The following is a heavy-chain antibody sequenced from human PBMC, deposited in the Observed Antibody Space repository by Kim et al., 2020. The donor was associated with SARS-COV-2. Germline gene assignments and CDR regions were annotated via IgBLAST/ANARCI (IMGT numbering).Heavy chain of an antibody. J-gene: IGHJ3*02. CDR2: ITKSSATI. CDR1: GFTFSAYD. CDR3: VRDRMGGAFDI. Sequence: GGSQRLSCATSGFTFSAYDMNWVRQAPGKGLEWLSFITKSSATIYYADSVQGRFTISRDNAKNSLYLQMNSLRDEDTALYYCVRDRMGGAFDIWGQGTMVTVSS. D-gene: IGHD3-16*01. V-gene: IGHV3-48*02.